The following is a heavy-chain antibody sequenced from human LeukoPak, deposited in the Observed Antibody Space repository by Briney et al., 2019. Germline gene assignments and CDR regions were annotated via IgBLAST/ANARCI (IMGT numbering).Heavy chain of an antibody. V-gene: IGHV2-70*11. D-gene: IGHD6-6*01. CDR2: IDWDDDK. Sequence: SGPTLVNPTQTLTLTCTFSGFPLSTSGMCVSWIRQPPGKALEWLARIDWDDDKYYSTSLKTRLTISKDTSKNQVVLTMTNVDPVDTATYYCSRGRRYFDYWAQGTLVTVSS. CDR1: GFPLSTSGMC. CDR3: SRGRRYFDY. J-gene: IGHJ4*02.